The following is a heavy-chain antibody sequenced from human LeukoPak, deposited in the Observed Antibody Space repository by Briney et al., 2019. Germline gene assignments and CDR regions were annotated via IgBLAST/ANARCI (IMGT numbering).Heavy chain of an antibody. CDR3: ARAYGANSDY. Sequence: GGSLRLSCAASGFTFSSYAMSWVRQAPGKGLEWVSILYRGGTIYYADSVKGRFTISRDNAKNSLFLQMNSLRDEDTAVYYCARAYGANSDYWGQGTLVTVSS. CDR2: LYRGGTI. J-gene: IGHJ4*02. CDR1: GFTFSSYA. V-gene: IGHV3-66*01. D-gene: IGHD4/OR15-4a*01.